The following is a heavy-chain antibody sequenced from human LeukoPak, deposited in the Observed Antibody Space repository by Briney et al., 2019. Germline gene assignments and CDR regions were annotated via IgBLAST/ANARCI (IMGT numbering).Heavy chain of an antibody. CDR3: ARTMEGYYYDSSGYYAPDAFDI. CDR2: MNPNSGNT. V-gene: IGHV1-8*01. J-gene: IGHJ3*02. CDR1: GYTFTSYD. Sequence: ASVKVSCKASGYTFTSYDINWVRQATGQGLEWMGWMNPNSGNTGYAQKFQGRVTMTRNTSISTAYMELSSLRSEDTAVYYCARTMEGYYYDSSGYYAPDAFDIWGQGTMVTVSS. D-gene: IGHD3-22*01.